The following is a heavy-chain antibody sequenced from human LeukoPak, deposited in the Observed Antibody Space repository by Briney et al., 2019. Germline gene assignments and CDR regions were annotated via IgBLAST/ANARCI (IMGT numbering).Heavy chain of an antibody. D-gene: IGHD3-10*01. CDR1: GFTFSSYG. CDR3: AKDPLGGSGSRYFDY. CDR2: ISYDESNK. J-gene: IGHJ4*02. Sequence: PGGSLRLSCAASGFTFSSYGMHWVRQAPCKGLEWVAVISYDESNKYYADSVKGRFTISRDNSKNTLYLQMNSLRAEDTAVYYCAKDPLGGSGSRYFDYWGQGTLVTVSS. V-gene: IGHV3-30*18.